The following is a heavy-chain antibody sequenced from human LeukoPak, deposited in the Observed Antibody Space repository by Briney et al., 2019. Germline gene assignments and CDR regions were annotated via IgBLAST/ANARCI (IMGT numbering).Heavy chain of an antibody. V-gene: IGHV1-2*04. CDR3: ARGKGSKGYCSGGSCYSLDP. CDR2: INPNSGGT. J-gene: IGHJ5*02. CDR1: GYTFTGYY. Sequence: ASVKVSCKASGYTFTGYYMHWVRQAPGQGLEWMGWINPNSGGTNYAQKFQGWVTMTRDTSISTAYMKLSRLRSDDTAVYYCARGKGSKGYCSGGSCYSLDPWGQGTLVTVSS. D-gene: IGHD2-15*01.